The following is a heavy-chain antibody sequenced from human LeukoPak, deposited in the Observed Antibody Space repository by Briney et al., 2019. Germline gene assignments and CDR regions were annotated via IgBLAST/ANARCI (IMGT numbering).Heavy chain of an antibody. CDR3: AKERGSGSYRYYFDY. J-gene: IGHJ4*02. Sequence: GGSLRLSCAASGFTFSSYGMHWVRQAPGKGLEWVAVISYDGSNKYYADSVKGRFTISRDNSKNTLYLQMNSLRAEDTAVYYRAKERGSGSYRYYFDYWGQGTLVTVSS. V-gene: IGHV3-30*18. CDR1: GFTFSSYG. D-gene: IGHD1-26*01. CDR2: ISYDGSNK.